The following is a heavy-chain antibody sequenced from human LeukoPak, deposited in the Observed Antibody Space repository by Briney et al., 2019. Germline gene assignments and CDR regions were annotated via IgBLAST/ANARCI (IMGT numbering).Heavy chain of an antibody. D-gene: IGHD1-26*01. J-gene: IGHJ4*02. CDR2: ISYDGSNK. CDR3: AKEKGSIVGATKGLGY. CDR1: GFTFSSYG. V-gene: IGHV3-30*18. Sequence: PGRSLRLSCAASGFTFSSYGMHWVRQAPGMGLEWVAVISYDGSNKYYADSVKGRFTISRDNCKNTLYLQMNSLRAEDTAVYYCAKEKGSIVGATKGLGYWGQGTLVNVSS.